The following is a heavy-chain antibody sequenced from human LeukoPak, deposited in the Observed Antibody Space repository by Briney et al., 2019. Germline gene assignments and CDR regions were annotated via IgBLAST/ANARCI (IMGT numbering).Heavy chain of an antibody. J-gene: IGHJ4*02. CDR1: GFTFSSYW. CDR3: ARDPTIFGVVIVPDY. D-gene: IGHD3-3*01. V-gene: IGHV3-7*01. CDR2: IKQDGSVK. Sequence: GGSLRLSCAASGFTFSSYWMSWVRQAPGKGLEWVANIKQDGSVKYYVDSVKGRFTISRDNAKNSLYLQMNSLRAEDTAVYYCARDPTIFGVVIVPDYWGQGTLVTVSS.